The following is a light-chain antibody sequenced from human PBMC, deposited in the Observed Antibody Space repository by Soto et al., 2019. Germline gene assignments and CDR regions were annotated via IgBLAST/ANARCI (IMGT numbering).Light chain of an antibody. CDR3: QQRSTWPLFT. CDR1: QSIGDY. J-gene: IGKJ3*01. CDR2: VAS. V-gene: IGKV3-11*01. Sequence: EIVLTQSPATLSLSPGEGATLSCRASQSIGDYLAWYQQKPGQAPRLLIYVASKRAAGIPARFSGSGSGTDFTLTISSLEPEDFAVYYCQQRSTWPLFTFGPGTTVDIK.